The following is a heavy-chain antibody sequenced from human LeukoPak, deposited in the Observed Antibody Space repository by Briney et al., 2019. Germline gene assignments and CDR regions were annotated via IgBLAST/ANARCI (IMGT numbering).Heavy chain of an antibody. CDR2: ISSMSDYK. V-gene: IGHV3-21*04. D-gene: IGHD3-10*01. Sequence: PGGSLRLSCAASGFTFSSYSMNWVRQAPGKGLEWVSSISSMSDYKYYADSVKGRFTISRDDAKNSLYLQMNSLRAEDTAVYYCAKRRVWFGELPEYYFDYWGQGTLVTVSS. CDR1: GFTFSSYS. J-gene: IGHJ4*02. CDR3: AKRRVWFGELPEYYFDY.